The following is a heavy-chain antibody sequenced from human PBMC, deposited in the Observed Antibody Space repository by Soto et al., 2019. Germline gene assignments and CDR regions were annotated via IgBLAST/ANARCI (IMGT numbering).Heavy chain of an antibody. CDR2: ISSRSSTI. CDR3: ERHAGRHY. CDR1: GFTFSSYS. J-gene: IGHJ4*02. D-gene: IGHD1-26*01. V-gene: IGHV3-48*01. Sequence: EVQLVESGGGLVQPGGSLRLSCAASGFTFSSYSMNWVRQAPGKGLEWVSYISSRSSTIYYADSVKGRFTISRDNAKNSLYMQMNSLRAEDTTVYYCERHAGRHYWGQRTLATAPS.